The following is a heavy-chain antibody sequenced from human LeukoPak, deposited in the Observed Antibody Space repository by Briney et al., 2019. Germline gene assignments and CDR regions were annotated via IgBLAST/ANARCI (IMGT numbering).Heavy chain of an antibody. Sequence: SETLSLTCTVSGGSMTNANWWSWGRQPPGEGLEWIGEIYHIGSTNYNPSPKSRITMSVDKSKKQFSLILTSVTAADTAMYYCARDRTSTTRDAFDLWGQGTMVTVSS. CDR3: ARDRTSTTRDAFDL. CDR2: IYHIGST. J-gene: IGHJ3*01. V-gene: IGHV4-4*02. CDR1: GGSMTNANW. D-gene: IGHD4-17*01.